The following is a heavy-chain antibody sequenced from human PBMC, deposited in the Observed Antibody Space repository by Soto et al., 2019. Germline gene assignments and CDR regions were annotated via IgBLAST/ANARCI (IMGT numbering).Heavy chain of an antibody. CDR1: GYTFTGYY. CDR2: IYLNSGGT. V-gene: IGHV1-2*02. CDR3: ARVVSVARYYYGMDF. Sequence: QVPLVQSGAEVKKPGASVKVSCKASGYTFTGYYMHWVRQAPGQGLEWIGWIYLNSGGTNYAQKFQGRITTTRNTRIRTASMELSRLRSDDTAVYYWARVVSVARYYYGMDFWGEGNMVTVSS. J-gene: IGHJ6*01. D-gene: IGHD2-21*01.